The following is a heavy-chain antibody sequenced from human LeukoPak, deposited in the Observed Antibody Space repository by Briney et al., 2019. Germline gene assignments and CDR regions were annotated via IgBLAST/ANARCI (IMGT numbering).Heavy chain of an antibody. V-gene: IGHV3-30*18. J-gene: IGHJ3*01. CDR2: ISYDGSIT. Sequence: PGRSLRLSCEASGFIFSTYGMHWVRQAPGKGLEWVAVISYDGSITYYADSVKGRFTISRDNSKNTVFLQMNSLSAEDTGFYYCAKDLFWIGPTLANDGFDVWGQGTMVTVSS. CDR1: GFIFSTYG. D-gene: IGHD3-3*01. CDR3: AKDLFWIGPTLANDGFDV.